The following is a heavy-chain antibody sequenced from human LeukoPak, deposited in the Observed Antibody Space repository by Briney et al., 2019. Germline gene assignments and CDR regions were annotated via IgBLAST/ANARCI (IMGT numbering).Heavy chain of an antibody. CDR3: AKAVPCGGSCYSRGYFDY. Sequence: PGGSLRLSCAASGFTFSSYAMSWVRQAPGKGLEWVSAISGSGGSTYYADSVKGRFTISRDNSKNTLYLQMNSLRAEDTAVYYCAKAVPCGGSCYSRGYFDYWGQGTLVTVSS. J-gene: IGHJ4*02. D-gene: IGHD2-15*01. CDR2: ISGSGGST. CDR1: GFTFSSYA. V-gene: IGHV3-23*01.